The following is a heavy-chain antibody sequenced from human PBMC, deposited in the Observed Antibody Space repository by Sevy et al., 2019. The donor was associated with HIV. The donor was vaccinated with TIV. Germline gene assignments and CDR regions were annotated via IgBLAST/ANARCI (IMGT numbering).Heavy chain of an antibody. CDR1: GFTFRSYG. Sequence: GGSLRLSCAASGFTFRSYGMHWVRQAPGKGLEWVAFIRYDGSTKYYADSVKGRFTISRDNSKNTLYLQMNSLRGDDTSLYYCAKGLGMVQGALLSDDIWGQGTKVTVSS. J-gene: IGHJ3*02. D-gene: IGHD3-10*01. V-gene: IGHV3-30*02. CDR2: IRYDGSTK. CDR3: AKGLGMVQGALLSDDI.